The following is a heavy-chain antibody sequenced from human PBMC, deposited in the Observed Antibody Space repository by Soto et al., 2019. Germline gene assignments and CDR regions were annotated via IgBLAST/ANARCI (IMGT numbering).Heavy chain of an antibody. CDR3: AKERSSGWSFDY. J-gene: IGHJ4*02. D-gene: IGHD6-19*01. CDR2: ISGSGDST. V-gene: IGHV3-23*01. CDR1: GFTFSTYA. Sequence: GGSLRLSCTASGFTFSTYAMNWVRQAPGKGLEWVSGISGSGDSTYYADSVKGRFTVSRDNSKNTLYLQMNSLRAEDTAVFYCAKERSSGWSFDYWGQGTLVTVSS.